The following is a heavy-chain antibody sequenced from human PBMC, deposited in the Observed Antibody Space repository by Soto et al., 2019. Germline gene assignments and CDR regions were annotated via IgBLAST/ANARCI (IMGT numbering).Heavy chain of an antibody. V-gene: IGHV6-1*01. D-gene: IGHD6-19*01. J-gene: IGHJ4*02. Sequence: SQTLSLTCAISGDSVSSNSAAWNWIRQSPSRGLEWLGRTYYRSKWYNDYAVSVKSRITINPDTSKNQFSLQLNSVTPEDTAVYYCASSIAVAGYPYFAYWGQGTLVTVSS. CDR1: GDSVSSNSAA. CDR2: TYYRSKWYN. CDR3: ASSIAVAGYPYFAY.